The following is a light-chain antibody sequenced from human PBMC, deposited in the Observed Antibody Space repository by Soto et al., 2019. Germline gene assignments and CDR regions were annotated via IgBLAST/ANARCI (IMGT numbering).Light chain of an antibody. V-gene: IGKV3-15*01. CDR1: QSVSNN. Sequence: EIVMTQSPAALSVSPGERATLSCRASQSVSNNLAWYQQKLGQAPRLLIYGASTRATGIPARFSGCGSGTEFTLTISSLQSEDFAVYFCQQYNNWPPWTFGQGTKVEIK. J-gene: IGKJ1*01. CDR3: QQYNNWPPWT. CDR2: GAS.